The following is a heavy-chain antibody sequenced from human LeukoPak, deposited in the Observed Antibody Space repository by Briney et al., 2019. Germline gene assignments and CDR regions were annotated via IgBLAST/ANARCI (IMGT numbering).Heavy chain of an antibody. V-gene: IGHV4-39*07. CDR1: GDSISSYY. J-gene: IGHJ4*02. CDR2: TYDSGST. Sequence: SETLSLTCTVSGDSISSYYWGWIRQPPGKGLEWIGSTYDSGSTYYNPSLKSRVTISVDKSKNQFSLKMSSVTAADTAVYYCARGNERFDYWGQGTLVTVSS. CDR3: ARGNERFDY.